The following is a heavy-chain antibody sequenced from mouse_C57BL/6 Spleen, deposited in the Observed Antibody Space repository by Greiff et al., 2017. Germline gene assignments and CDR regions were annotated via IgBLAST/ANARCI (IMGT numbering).Heavy chain of an antibody. CDR1: GYTFTSYW. CDR3: ARTPGYAMDY. V-gene: IGHV1-69*01. Sequence: QVQLQQPGAELVMPGASVKLSCKASGYTFTSYWMHWVKQRPGQGLEWIGGIDPSDSYTNYNQKFKGKSTLTVDKSSSTAYMQLSSLTSEDSAVYYCARTPGYAMDYWGQGTSVTVSS. CDR2: IDPSDSYT. J-gene: IGHJ4*01.